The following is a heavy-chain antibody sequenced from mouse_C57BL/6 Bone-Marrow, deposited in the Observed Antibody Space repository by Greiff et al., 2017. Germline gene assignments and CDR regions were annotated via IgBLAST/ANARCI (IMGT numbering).Heavy chain of an antibody. D-gene: IGHD1-1*01. V-gene: IGHV1-59*01. CDR2: IDPSDSYT. CDR1: GYTFTSYW. Sequence: QVPLQQPGAELVRPGTSVKLSCKASGYTFTSYWMHWVKQRPGQGLEWIGVIDPSDSYTNYNQKFKGKATLTVDTSSSTAYMQLSSLTSEDSAVYYCARVYYGSNFDYWGQGTTLTVSS. CDR3: ARVYYGSNFDY. J-gene: IGHJ2*01.